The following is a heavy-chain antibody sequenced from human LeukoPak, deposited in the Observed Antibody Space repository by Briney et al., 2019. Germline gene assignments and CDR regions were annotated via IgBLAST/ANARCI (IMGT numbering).Heavy chain of an antibody. J-gene: IGHJ3*02. CDR3: ARDQGNGYNYGAFDI. D-gene: IGHD5-24*01. CDR2: IKQDGSEK. V-gene: IGHV3-7*01. CDR1: GFTFSSYW. Sequence: GGSLRLSCAASGFTFSSYWMSWVRQAPGKGLEWVANIKQDGSEKYYVDSVKGRFTISRDNAKNSLYLQMNSLRAEDTAVYYCARDQGNGYNYGAFDIWGQGTMVTVS.